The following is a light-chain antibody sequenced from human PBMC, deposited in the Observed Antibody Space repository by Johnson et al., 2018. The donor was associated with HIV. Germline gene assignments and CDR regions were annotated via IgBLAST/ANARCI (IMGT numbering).Light chain of an antibody. J-gene: IGLJ1*01. V-gene: IGLV1-51*01. CDR3: APWDRSLTAGV. CDR2: DNN. Sequence: QSVLTQPPSVSAAPGQKVTISCSGSSSNIGSNYVSWYQQLPGTAPKLLIYDNNKRPSGIPDRFSGSKYGTSATLGITGLQTGDEADYYCAPWDRSLTAGVFGTGTKVTVL. CDR1: SSNIGSNY.